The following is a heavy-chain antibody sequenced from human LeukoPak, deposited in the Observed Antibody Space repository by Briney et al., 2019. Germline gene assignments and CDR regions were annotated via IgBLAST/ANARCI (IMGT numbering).Heavy chain of an antibody. Sequence: PGGSLRLSCAASGFTFSSYVMHWVRQAPGKGLEWVAFIRYDGSNKYYADSVKGRFTISRDNSKNTLYLQMNSLRAEDTAVYYCARDQRFRSGKVPGYYMDVWGKGTTVTVSS. V-gene: IGHV3-30*02. CDR1: GFTFSSYV. D-gene: IGHD1-1*01. CDR2: IRYDGSNK. CDR3: ARDQRFRSGKVPGYYMDV. J-gene: IGHJ6*03.